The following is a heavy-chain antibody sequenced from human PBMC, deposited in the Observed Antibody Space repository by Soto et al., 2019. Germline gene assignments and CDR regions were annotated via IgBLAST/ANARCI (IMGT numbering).Heavy chain of an antibody. J-gene: IGHJ2*01. CDR3: ARGPLPYDFWSGYRYWYFDL. CDR1: GGTFSSYA. V-gene: IGHV1-69*13. CDR2: IIPIFGTA. D-gene: IGHD3-3*01. Sequence: SVKVSCKASGGTFSSYAISWVRQAPGQGLEWMGGIIPIFGTANYAQKFQGRVTITADESTSTAYMELSSLRSEDTAVYYCARGPLPYDFWSGYRYWYFDLWGRGTLVTVSS.